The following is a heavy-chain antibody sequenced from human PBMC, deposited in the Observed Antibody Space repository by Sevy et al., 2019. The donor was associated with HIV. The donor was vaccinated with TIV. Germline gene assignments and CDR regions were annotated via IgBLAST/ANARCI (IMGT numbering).Heavy chain of an antibody. CDR2: ISTSGNS. D-gene: IGHD1-1*01. J-gene: IGHJ5*02. CDR1: GGSMSGFF. V-gene: IGHV4-4*07. CDR3: VHEAGNHYEADS. Sequence: SETLSLTCSVSGGSMSGFFCNWVRQTAGRGLEWVGRISTSGNSNYNPSLKSRLTMSLDASRKHFSLKLGSVTAADTAIYYCVHEAGNHYEADSWGQGTLVTVSS.